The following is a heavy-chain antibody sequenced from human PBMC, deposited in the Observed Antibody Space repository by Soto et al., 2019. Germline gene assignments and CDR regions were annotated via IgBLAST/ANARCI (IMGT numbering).Heavy chain of an antibody. Sequence: QVQLVQSGAEVKRPGASVKVSCKASGYTFTSYGIIWVRQAPGQGLEWMGWIIAYNGNTNYAQKLQGRVTMNTDTYTSTAYMELRSLRSEDTAVYYCARDILYCGGGSCYAYKWYDPWGQGTLVTVSS. D-gene: IGHD2-15*01. J-gene: IGHJ5*02. V-gene: IGHV1-18*01. CDR3: ARDILYCGGGSCYAYKWYDP. CDR2: IIAYNGNT. CDR1: GYTFTSYG.